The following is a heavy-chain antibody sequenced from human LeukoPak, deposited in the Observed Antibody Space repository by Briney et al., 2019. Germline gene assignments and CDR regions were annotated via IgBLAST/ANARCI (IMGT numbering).Heavy chain of an antibody. CDR1: GFTFSDYY. CDR2: ISSSDSPI. CDR3: ARHGYGNVGNWFDP. D-gene: IGHD3-22*01. Sequence: PGGSLRLSCAASGFTFSDYYMSWIRQAPGKGLEWVSYISSSDSPIYYADSVKGRFTISRDNAKNSPYLQMNSLRAEDTAVYYCARHGYGNVGNWFDPWGQGILVTVSS. J-gene: IGHJ5*02. V-gene: IGHV3-11*04.